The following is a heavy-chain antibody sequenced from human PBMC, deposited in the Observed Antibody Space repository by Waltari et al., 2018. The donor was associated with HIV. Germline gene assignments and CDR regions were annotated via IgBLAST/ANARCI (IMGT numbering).Heavy chain of an antibody. V-gene: IGHV1-69*12. CDR1: GGTFSYYA. D-gene: IGHD4-17*01. J-gene: IGHJ2*01. CDR2: IIPFFGTA. CDR3: ARVINYGDYASWYFDL. Sequence: QVQLVQSGAEVKKPGSSVKVSCKASGGTFSYYAVSWVRQAPGQGLEWMGGIIPFFGTANYAQKFQGRVTITADEPTSTAYMELSSLRSEDTAVYYCARVINYGDYASWYFDLWGRGTLVTVSS.